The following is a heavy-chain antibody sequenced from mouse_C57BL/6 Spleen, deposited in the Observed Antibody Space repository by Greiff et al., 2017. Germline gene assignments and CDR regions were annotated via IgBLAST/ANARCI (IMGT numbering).Heavy chain of an antibody. D-gene: IGHD1-1*01. CDR2: ISDGGSYT. CDR3: ARDRAPGYYYGTAWFAY. J-gene: IGHJ3*01. CDR1: GFTFSSYA. V-gene: IGHV5-4*01. Sequence: EVQRVESGGGLVKPGGSLKLSCAASGFTFSSYAMSWVRQTPEKRLEWVATISDGGSYTYYPDNVKGRFTISRDNAKNNLYLQMSHLKSEDTAMYYCARDRAPGYYYGTAWFAYWGQGTLVTVSA.